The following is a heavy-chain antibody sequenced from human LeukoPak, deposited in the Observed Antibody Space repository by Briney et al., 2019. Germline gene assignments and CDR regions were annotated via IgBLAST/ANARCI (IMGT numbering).Heavy chain of an antibody. CDR1: GFTFNSYA. J-gene: IGHJ4*02. D-gene: IGHD3-22*01. CDR2: ISGSGDRT. CDR3: AKGSYYDSSGSFYFDY. V-gene: IGHV3-23*01. Sequence: GGSLRLSCAASGFTFNSYAMSWVRQAPGKGLEWVSTISGSGDRTSYADSVKGRFTISRDNSKNTLNVQVNSLGTEDTAAYYCAKGSYYDSSGSFYFDYWGQGTLVTVSS.